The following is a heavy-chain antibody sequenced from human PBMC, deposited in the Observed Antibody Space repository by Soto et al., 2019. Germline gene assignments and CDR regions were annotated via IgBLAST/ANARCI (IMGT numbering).Heavy chain of an antibody. J-gene: IGHJ5*02. D-gene: IGHD2-15*01. CDR2: IYHSGST. V-gene: IGHV4-38-2*01. Sequence: PSETLSLTCAVSGYSISSGYYWGWIRQPPGKGLEWIGSIYHSGSTYYNPSLKSRVTISVDASKNQFSLKLSSVTAADTAVYYCARTLLASDIVVVVAATGGGWFDPWGQGTLVTVSS. CDR3: ARTLLASDIVVVVAATGGGWFDP. CDR1: GYSISSGYY.